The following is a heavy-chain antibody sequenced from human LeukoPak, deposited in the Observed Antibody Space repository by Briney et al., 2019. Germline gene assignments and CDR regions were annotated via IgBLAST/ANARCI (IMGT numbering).Heavy chain of an antibody. Sequence: SETLSLTCTVSGGSISSSSYYWGWIRQPPGKGLEWIGSIYYSGSTYYNPSLKSRVTISVDTSKNQFSLKLSSVTAADTAVYYCARDFLAAGPNWFDPWGQGTLVTVSS. D-gene: IGHD6-13*01. CDR1: GGSISSSSYY. V-gene: IGHV4-39*07. CDR3: ARDFLAAGPNWFDP. J-gene: IGHJ5*02. CDR2: IYYSGST.